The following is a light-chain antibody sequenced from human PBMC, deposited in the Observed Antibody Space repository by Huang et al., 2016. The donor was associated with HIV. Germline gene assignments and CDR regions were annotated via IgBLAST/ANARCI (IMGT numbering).Light chain of an antibody. CDR2: AAS. J-gene: IGKJ1*01. V-gene: IGKV1-39*01. CDR1: QSINSN. Sequence: DIQMTQSPSSLSAFVGDRVTVTCRASQSINSNLNWYQQKPGEAPSLLIYAASTLQSGVPSRFSGSGSGTEFTLTISSLQPEDFATYYCHQTYDTPQTFGQGTEVAIK. CDR3: HQTYDTPQT.